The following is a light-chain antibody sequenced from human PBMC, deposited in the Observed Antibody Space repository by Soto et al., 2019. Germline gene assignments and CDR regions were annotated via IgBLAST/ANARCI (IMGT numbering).Light chain of an antibody. CDR2: GVS. CDR1: SGDVGAYNS. J-gene: IGLJ2*01. CDR3: SSYAGRNNPVV. Sequence: QSALTQPPSESGSPGQSVTMSCTGTSGDVGAYNSVSWYQQHPGKAPKLMIYGVSTRPSGVPDRFSGSKSGNTASLTVSGLQAEDEADYYCSSYAGRNNPVVFGGGPKLTVL. V-gene: IGLV2-8*01.